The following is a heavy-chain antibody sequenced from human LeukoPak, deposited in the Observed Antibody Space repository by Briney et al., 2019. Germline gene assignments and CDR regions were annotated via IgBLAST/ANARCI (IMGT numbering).Heavy chain of an antibody. Sequence: AGSLRLSCAASGFTFSSYAMSWVRQAPGKWLEWVAKVNENGRETHFADSVKGRFTISRDNAKNSVSLQMTNVRADDTSVYYCAKDEVGGYFEYWRQGSLVTVSS. V-gene: IGHV3-7*01. CDR2: VNENGRET. CDR1: GFTFSSYA. J-gene: IGHJ4*02. CDR3: AKDEVGGYFEY.